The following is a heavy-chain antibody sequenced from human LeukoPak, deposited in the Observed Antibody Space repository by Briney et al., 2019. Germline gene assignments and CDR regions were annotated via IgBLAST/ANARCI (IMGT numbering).Heavy chain of an antibody. D-gene: IGHD4-17*01. CDR1: GFTVSNYC. CDR3: ARDRAVTQDWVEFDP. Sequence: GRSLRPSLARSGFTVSNYCTGWVSQAAGKGMGWVAFIRGSGETFYADSLKGRFTTSRDNSKNTMYLQMNRLRVEDTAVYFCARDRAVTQDWVEFDPWGQGTLVTVSS. J-gene: IGHJ5*02. CDR2: IRGSGET. V-gene: IGHV3-66*03.